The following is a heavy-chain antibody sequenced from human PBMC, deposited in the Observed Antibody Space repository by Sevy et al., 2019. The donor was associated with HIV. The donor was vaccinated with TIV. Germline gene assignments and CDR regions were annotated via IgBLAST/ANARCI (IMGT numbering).Heavy chain of an antibody. CDR2: IRSKAYGGTT. J-gene: IGHJ6*02. CDR3: TRVEGAADWGMDV. Sequence: GSLRLSCRASGFTFDDYTMSWVRQAPGKGLEWVAFIRSKAYGGTTEYAGSVKGRFTISRDDSKRIAYLQMNSLKTEDTAVYYCTRVEGAADWGMDVWGQGTTVTVSS. V-gene: IGHV3-49*04. CDR1: GFTFDDYT. D-gene: IGHD1-26*01.